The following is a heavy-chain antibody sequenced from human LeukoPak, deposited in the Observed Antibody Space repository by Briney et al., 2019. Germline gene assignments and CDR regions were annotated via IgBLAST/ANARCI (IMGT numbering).Heavy chain of an antibody. V-gene: IGHV3-53*01. Sequence: PGGSLRLSCAASGFTVSSNYMSWVRQAPGKGLEWVSVIYSGGTTYYADSVKGRFTISRDESKNTLYLQMNSLRAEDTAVYYCARQGLDLELDYWGQGTLVTVSS. CDR2: IYSGGTT. CDR1: GFTVSSNY. J-gene: IGHJ4*02. D-gene: IGHD1-1*01. CDR3: ARQGLDLELDY.